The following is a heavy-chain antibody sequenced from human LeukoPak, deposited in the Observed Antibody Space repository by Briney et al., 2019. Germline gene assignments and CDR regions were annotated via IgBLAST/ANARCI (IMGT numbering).Heavy chain of an antibody. CDR3: ARDSTFDY. V-gene: IGHV1-46*01. CDR2: INPSGGST. CDR1: GYTFTGYY. Sequence: GESLRVSCKASGYTFTGYYMHWVRQAPGQGLEWMGIINPSGGSTSYAQKFQGRVTMTRDTSTSTVYMELSSLRSEDTAVYYCARDSTFDYWGQGTLVTVSS. J-gene: IGHJ4*02.